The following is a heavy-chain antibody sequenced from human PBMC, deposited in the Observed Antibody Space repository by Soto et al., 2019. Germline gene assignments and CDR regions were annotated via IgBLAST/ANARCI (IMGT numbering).Heavy chain of an antibody. Sequence: ASVKVSCKASGGTFSSYAISWVRQAPGQGLEWMGGIIPIFGTANYAQKFQGRVTITADESTSTAYMELSSLRSEDTAVYYCASGYLPELAVAGKGVPPRYYYYGMDVWGQGTTVTVSS. CDR2: IIPIFGTA. CDR3: ASGYLPELAVAGKGVPPRYYYYGMDV. J-gene: IGHJ6*02. CDR1: GGTFSSYA. D-gene: IGHD6-19*01. V-gene: IGHV1-69*13.